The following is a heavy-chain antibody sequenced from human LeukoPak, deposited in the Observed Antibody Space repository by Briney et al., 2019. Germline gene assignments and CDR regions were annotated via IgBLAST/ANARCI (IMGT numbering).Heavy chain of an antibody. V-gene: IGHV3-30*02. J-gene: IGHJ4*02. CDR2: IRYDGSNK. Sequence: GGSLRLSCAASGFTFSSYGMHWVRQAPGKGLEWVAFIRYDGSNKYYADSVKGRFTISRDNSKNTLYLQMNSLRAEDTAVYYCAKDDYYYDSSGYPVFDYWGQGTLVTVSS. CDR1: GFTFSSYG. D-gene: IGHD3-22*01. CDR3: AKDDYYYDSSGYPVFDY.